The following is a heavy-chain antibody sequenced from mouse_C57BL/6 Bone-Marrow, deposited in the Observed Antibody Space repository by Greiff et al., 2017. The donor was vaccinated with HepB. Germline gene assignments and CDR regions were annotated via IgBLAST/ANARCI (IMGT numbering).Heavy chain of an antibody. D-gene: IGHD1-1*01. V-gene: IGHV2-9-1*01. CDR1: GFSLTSYA. J-gene: IGHJ2*01. Sequence: VQLVESGPGLVAPSQSLSITCTVSGFSLTSYAISWVRQPPGKGLEWLGVIWTGGGTNYNSALKSRLSISKDNSKSQVFLKMNSLQTDDTARYYCARNYYYYGSSYEDYFDYWGKGTTLTVSS. CDR3: ARNYYYYGSSYEDYFDY. CDR2: IWTGGGT.